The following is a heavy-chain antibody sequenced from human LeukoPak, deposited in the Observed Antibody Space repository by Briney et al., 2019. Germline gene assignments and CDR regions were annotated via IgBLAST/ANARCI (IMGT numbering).Heavy chain of an antibody. V-gene: IGHV3-21*01. J-gene: IGHJ2*01. D-gene: IGHD3-16*02. CDR1: GFTLSRYS. CDR2: ISSGSSYI. Sequence: GGSLRLSCAASGFTLSRYSVNWARQAPGKGLEWVSSISSGSSYIYYAGSVKGRFSISRDNAKNSLYLQMHSLRAEDTAVYYCAGSDTIGYTPRQWDYWYFDLWGRGTVVTVSS. CDR3: AGSDTIGYTPRQWDYWYFDL.